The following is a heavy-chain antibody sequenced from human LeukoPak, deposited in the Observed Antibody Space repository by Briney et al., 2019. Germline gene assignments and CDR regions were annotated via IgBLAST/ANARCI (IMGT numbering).Heavy chain of an antibody. CDR1: GYSFTGYW. CDR3: ARASSGAALDY. Sequence: GESLKISCNGSGYSFTGYWIAWVRQMPGKGLEWMGIIYPGDSDTRYSPSFQGQVTISADKSISTAYLQWSSLKASDTAMYYCARASSGAALDYWGQGTLVTVSS. J-gene: IGHJ4*02. V-gene: IGHV5-51*01. CDR2: IYPGDSDT. D-gene: IGHD6-19*01.